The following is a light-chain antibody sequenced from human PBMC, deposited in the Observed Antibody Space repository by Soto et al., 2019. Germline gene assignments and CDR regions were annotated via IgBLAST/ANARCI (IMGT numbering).Light chain of an antibody. J-gene: IGKJ3*01. V-gene: IGKV1-27*01. CDR2: AAS. CDR3: QRYHRALLT. Sequence: DIQMTQSPSSLSASVGDRVTMTCRASQAIRNYVAWYQQKPGEVPKLLIYAASTLQSGVPARFSGGGFGTDFTLTISSLRPEDVATYYCQRYHRALLTFGPGTKVDLK. CDR1: QAIRNY.